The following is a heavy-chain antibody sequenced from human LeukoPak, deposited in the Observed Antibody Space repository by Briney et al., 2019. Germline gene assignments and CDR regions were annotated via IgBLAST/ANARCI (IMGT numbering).Heavy chain of an antibody. CDR3: AKYYGSDYYEGRGYYPSEIEY. V-gene: IGHV3-30*02. CDR2: IRHDRSNN. CDR1: GFSFSSYA. D-gene: IGHD3-22*01. Sequence: GGSLRLSCAASGFSFSSYAMHWVRQAPGKGLEWASLIRHDRSNNQYLSSVKGRFTISRDNSKNMVYLQMNSLRPEDTAAYYCAKYYGSDYYEGRGYYPSEIEYWGQGVLVIVSS. J-gene: IGHJ4*02.